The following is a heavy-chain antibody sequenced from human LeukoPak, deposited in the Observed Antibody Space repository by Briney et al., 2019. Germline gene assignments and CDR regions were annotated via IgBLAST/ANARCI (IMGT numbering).Heavy chain of an antibody. Sequence: PGGSLRLSCVAYGFTLTDYYMSRIRQAPGRGLEWVSDISGSGRNVYYGDSVKGRFTISRDNAKNSLYLQMNNLRAEDTAVYYCARSIGYYYTMDVWGQGTTVTVSS. CDR3: ARSIGYYYTMDV. CDR2: ISGSGRNV. CDR1: GFTLTDYY. V-gene: IGHV3-11*01. D-gene: IGHD3-22*01. J-gene: IGHJ6*02.